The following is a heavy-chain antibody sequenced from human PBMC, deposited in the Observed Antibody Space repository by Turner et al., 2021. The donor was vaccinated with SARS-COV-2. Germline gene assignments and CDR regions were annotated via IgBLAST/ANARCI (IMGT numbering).Heavy chain of an antibody. V-gene: IGHV4-31*03. CDR2: IYNSGNT. CDR1: GGSLSSGGYY. Sequence: QVQLQESGPVLVKPSQTLSLTCPVSGGSLSSGGYYWSWIRQHPGKGLEWIGYIYNSGNTYYTPYIKSRVTISGDSSKNQFYLKLSSVTAADTDVYFCARSSTSSNRFDYWGQGTLVTVSS. D-gene: IGHD6-13*01. J-gene: IGHJ4*02. CDR3: ARSSTSSNRFDY.